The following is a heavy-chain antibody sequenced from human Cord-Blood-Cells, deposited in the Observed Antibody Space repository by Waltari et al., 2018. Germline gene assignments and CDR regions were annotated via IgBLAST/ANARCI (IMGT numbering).Heavy chain of an antibody. V-gene: IGHV3-53*01. CDR1: GFTVSRHY. CDR2: IYGGGST. Sequence: EVQLVESGGLIQPGGSLRLSCAASGFTVSRHYMSWVRQAPGKGLEWVSVIYGGGSTDYADSVKGRFTISRDNSKNTLYLQMNSLRAEDTAVYYCAQFRGYFDYWGQGTLVTVSS. CDR3: AQFRGYFDY. J-gene: IGHJ4*02.